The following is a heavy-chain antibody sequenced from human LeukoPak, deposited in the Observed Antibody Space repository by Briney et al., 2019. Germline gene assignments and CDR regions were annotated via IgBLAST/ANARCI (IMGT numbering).Heavy chain of an antibody. V-gene: IGHV4-34*01. D-gene: IGHD2-2*01. Sequence: SETLSLTCAVYGGSFSGYYWSWIRQPPGKGLEWIGEINHSGSTNYNPSLKSRVTISVDTSKNQFSLKLSSVTAADTAVYYCARGWYQLLRYYFDYWGQGTLVTVSS. CDR3: ARGWYQLLRYYFDY. J-gene: IGHJ4*02. CDR1: GGSFSGYY. CDR2: INHSGST.